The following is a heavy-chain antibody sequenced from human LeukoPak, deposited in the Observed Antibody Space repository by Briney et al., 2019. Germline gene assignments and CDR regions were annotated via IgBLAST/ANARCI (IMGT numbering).Heavy chain of an antibody. CDR2: MRAYNGNK. CDR3: ARDHIVLMMCELDY. Sequence: ASVKVCCKASGYTFTRYVISGVGQAPGQGLEWMGWMRAYNGNKNYAQKLQGRVTMTTDTSTSTADSELRSLISDDAAVYYCARDHIVLMMCELDYWGQGTLVTVSS. J-gene: IGHJ4*02. D-gene: IGHD2-8*01. CDR1: GYTFTRYV. V-gene: IGHV1-18*01.